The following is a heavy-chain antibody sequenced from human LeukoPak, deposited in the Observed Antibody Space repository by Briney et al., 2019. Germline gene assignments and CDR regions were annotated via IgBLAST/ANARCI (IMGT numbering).Heavy chain of an antibody. CDR1: GGSFSGYY. V-gene: IGHV4-34*01. CDR2: INHSGST. J-gene: IGHJ5*02. Sequence: SETLSLTCAVYGGSFSGYYWSWIRQPPGKGLEWIGEINHSGSTNYNPSLKSRVTISVDTSKNQFSLKLSSVTAADTAVYYCARQGQQRWFDRWARKPWSPSPQ. D-gene: IGHD6-13*01. CDR3: ARQGQQRWFDR.